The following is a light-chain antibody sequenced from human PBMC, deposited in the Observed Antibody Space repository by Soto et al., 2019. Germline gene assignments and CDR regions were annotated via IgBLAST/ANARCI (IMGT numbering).Light chain of an antibody. CDR2: GAS. J-gene: IGKJ1*01. V-gene: IGKV3-15*01. Sequence: EIVMTQSPATLSVSPGERATVSCRVSQSVSSNLAWYQQKPGQAPRLLIYGASTRATGIPARFSGSGSGTEFTLTISSLQSEDFAVYYCQKYNNWPPWTFGQGTKVDIK. CDR1: QSVSSN. CDR3: QKYNNWPPWT.